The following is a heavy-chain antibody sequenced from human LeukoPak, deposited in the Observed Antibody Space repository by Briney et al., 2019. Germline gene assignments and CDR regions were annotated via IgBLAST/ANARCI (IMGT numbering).Heavy chain of an antibody. J-gene: IGHJ4*02. V-gene: IGHV1-24*01. Sequence: ASVKVSCKVSGYTLNELSMRWVRQAPGKGLEWMGGFDPADGETVYAHRFQGRLTMTEDTSTNTGYVELTSLRSEDTAVYYCAADGGGLSSVVTPRSSPFDYWGQGTLVTVSS. CDR3: AADGGGLSSVVTPRSSPFDY. CDR2: FDPADGET. D-gene: IGHD4-23*01. CDR1: GYTLNELS.